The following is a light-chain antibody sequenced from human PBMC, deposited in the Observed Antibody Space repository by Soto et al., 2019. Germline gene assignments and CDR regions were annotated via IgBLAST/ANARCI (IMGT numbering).Light chain of an antibody. Sequence: SYELTQPPSVSVAPGQTARITCGGPNIGVKGVHWYQQRPGQAPVLVVYDDDDRPSGIPERFSGSNSGNTATLTISRVEAGDEADYYCQVWDSSTDHVVFGGGTKLTVL. CDR3: QVWDSSTDHVV. CDR2: DDD. CDR1: NIGVKG. V-gene: IGLV3-21*02. J-gene: IGLJ2*01.